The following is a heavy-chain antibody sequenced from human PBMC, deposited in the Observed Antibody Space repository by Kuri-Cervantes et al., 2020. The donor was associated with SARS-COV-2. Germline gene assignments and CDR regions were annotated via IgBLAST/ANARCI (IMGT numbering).Heavy chain of an antibody. CDR3: ARDEQLGHYYYYYGMDV. D-gene: IGHD6-13*01. CDR2: IIPVFTTP. J-gene: IGHJ6*02. Sequence: SVKVSCKASGGTFNNYAISWVRQAPGQGLEWMGGIIPVFTTPTYAQKLHGRVTLSADESTSTVYMELSSLTSEDTAVYYCARDEQLGHYYYYYGMDVWGQGTTVTVSS. CDR1: GGTFNNYA. V-gene: IGHV1-69*13.